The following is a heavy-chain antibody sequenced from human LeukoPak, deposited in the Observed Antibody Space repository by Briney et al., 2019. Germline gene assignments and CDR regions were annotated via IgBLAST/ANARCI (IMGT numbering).Heavy chain of an antibody. CDR1: GGSFSGYY. D-gene: IGHD1-26*01. CDR3: ARGPRVRATN. J-gene: IGHJ4*02. CDR2: INHSGST. Sequence: KPSETLSLTCAVYGGSFSGYYWSWIRQPPGKGLEWIGEINHSGSTNYNPSLKSRVTISVDTSKNQFSLKLSSVTAADTAVYYCARGPRVRATNWGQGTLVTVSS. V-gene: IGHV4-34*01.